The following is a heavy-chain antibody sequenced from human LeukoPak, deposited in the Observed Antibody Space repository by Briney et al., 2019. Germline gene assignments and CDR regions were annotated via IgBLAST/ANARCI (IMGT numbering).Heavy chain of an antibody. CDR3: ARIWTDCSSTSCYTPYFDY. V-gene: IGHV4-39*01. Sequence: SETLSLTCTVSGGSISSSSYYWGWIRQPPGKGLEWIGSIYYSGSTYYNPSLKSRVTISVDTSKNQFSLKLSSVTAADTAVYYCARIWTDCSSTSCYTPYFDYWGQGTLVTVSS. CDR2: IYYSGST. CDR1: GGSISSSSYY. D-gene: IGHD2-2*02. J-gene: IGHJ4*02.